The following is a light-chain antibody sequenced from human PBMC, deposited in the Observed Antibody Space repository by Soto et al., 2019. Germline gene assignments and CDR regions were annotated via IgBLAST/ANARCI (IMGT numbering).Light chain of an antibody. CDR2: YTS. CDR1: SSNIGSNS. CDR3: ATWDDSLNGFYV. J-gene: IGLJ1*01. Sequence: QSVLTQSPSASGTPGQGVTISCSGRSSNIGSNSVSWYQHLPGTAPKLVIYYTSRRPSGVPDRFSGSKSGTSASLAISGLQSEDEADYYCATWDDSLNGFYVFGTGTKVTVL. V-gene: IGLV1-44*01.